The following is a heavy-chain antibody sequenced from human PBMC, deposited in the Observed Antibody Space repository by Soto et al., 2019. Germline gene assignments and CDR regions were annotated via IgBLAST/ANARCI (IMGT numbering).Heavy chain of an antibody. J-gene: IGHJ5*02. V-gene: IGHV4-4*02. Sequence: SSETLSLTCAVSSASISSSDWCIWVRQPPGKGLEWSGEIFHKGCTNYNPSLNSRVTISVDTSKNQFSLKLTSVTAADTAVYYCARMGDFWSGPGELDPWGQGTLVTVSS. D-gene: IGHD3-3*01. CDR2: IFHKGCT. CDR1: SASISSSDW. CDR3: ARMGDFWSGPGELDP.